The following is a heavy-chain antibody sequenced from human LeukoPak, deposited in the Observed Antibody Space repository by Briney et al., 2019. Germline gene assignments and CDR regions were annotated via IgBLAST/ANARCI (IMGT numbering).Heavy chain of an antibody. CDR1: EFSVGSNY. Sequence: GGSLRLSCAASEFSVGSNYMTWVRQAPGKGLEWVSLIYSGGSTYYADSVKGRFTISRDNSKNTLYLQMNSLRAEDTAVYYCARGNDRLRCFDYWGQGTLVTVSS. CDR2: IYSGGST. J-gene: IGHJ4*02. D-gene: IGHD3-22*01. CDR3: ARGNDRLRCFDY. V-gene: IGHV3-66*01.